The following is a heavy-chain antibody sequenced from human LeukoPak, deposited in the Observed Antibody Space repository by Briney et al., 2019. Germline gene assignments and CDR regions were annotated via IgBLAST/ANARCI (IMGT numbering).Heavy chain of an antibody. CDR3: ARGRVGATVETYFDY. J-gene: IGHJ4*02. Sequence: PSETLSLTCAVYGGSFNGYYWSWIRQPPGKGLEWIGEINHSGSTNYNPSLKSRVTISVDTSKNQFSLKLSSVTAADTAVYYCARGRVGATVETYFDYWGQGTLVTVSS. V-gene: IGHV4-34*01. D-gene: IGHD1-26*01. CDR1: GGSFNGYY. CDR2: INHSGST.